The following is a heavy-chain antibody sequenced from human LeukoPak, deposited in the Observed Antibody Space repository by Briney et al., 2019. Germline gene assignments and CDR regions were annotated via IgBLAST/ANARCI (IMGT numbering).Heavy chain of an antibody. J-gene: IGHJ3*02. CDR3: ARVSGAFDAFDI. CDR2: INHSGST. V-gene: IGHV4-34*01. D-gene: IGHD3-10*01. Sequence: SETLSLTCAVYGGSFSGYYWSWIRQPPGKGLEWIGEINHSGSTNYNPSLKSRVTISVDTSKNQFSLKLSSVTAADTAVCYCARVSGAFDAFDIWGQGTMVTVSS. CDR1: GGSFSGYY.